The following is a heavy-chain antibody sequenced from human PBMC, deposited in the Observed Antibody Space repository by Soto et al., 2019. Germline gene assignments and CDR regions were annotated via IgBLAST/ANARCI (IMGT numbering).Heavy chain of an antibody. CDR3: AGQIGYCSSTSCYTYYYYGMDV. CDR2: INPSGGST. D-gene: IGHD2-2*02. V-gene: IGHV1-46*01. J-gene: IGHJ6*02. CDR1: GYTFTSYY. Sequence: ASGKVCCKASGYTFTSYYMHWVRQAPGQGLEWMGIINPSGGSTSYAQKFQGRVTMTRDTSTSTVYMELSSLRSEDTAVYYCAGQIGYCSSTSCYTYYYYGMDVWGQGTTVTVSS.